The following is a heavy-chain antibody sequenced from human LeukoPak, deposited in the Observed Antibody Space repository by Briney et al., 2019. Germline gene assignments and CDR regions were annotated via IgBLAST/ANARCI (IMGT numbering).Heavy chain of an antibody. J-gene: IGHJ4*02. Sequence: PSETLSLTCTVSGGSISSYYWSWIRQPPGKGLEWIGYIYYSGSTNYNPSLKSRVTISVDTSKNQFSLKPSSVTAADTAVYYWARMGTTVVTVDYWGQGTLVTVSS. V-gene: IGHV4-59*08. CDR2: IYYSGST. D-gene: IGHD4-23*01. CDR1: GGSISSYY. CDR3: ARMGTTVVTVDY.